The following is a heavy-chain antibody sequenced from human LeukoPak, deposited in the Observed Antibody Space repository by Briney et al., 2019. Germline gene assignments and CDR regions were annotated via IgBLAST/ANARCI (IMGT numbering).Heavy chain of an antibody. Sequence: PGGSLRRSCAASGFTFSSYGMHWVRQAPGKGLEWVALITYDGYYKYYADSVKGRFTISRDNSKNMYLQMNSLRAEDTAVYYCAKDLISMVRGSPMDVWGQGTTVTVSS. CDR1: GFTFSSYG. J-gene: IGHJ6*02. V-gene: IGHV3-30*18. D-gene: IGHD3-10*01. CDR2: ITYDGYYK. CDR3: AKDLISMVRGSPMDV.